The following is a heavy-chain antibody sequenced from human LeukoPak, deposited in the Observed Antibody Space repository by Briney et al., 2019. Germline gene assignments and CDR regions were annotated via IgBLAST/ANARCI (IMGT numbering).Heavy chain of an antibody. CDR2: IYYSGSS. CDR3: ARERYYYDSSDYYRAFDY. J-gene: IGHJ4*02. V-gene: IGHV4-30-4*02. Sequence: PSETLSLTCTVSGGSISSGDYYWSWIRQPPGKGLEWIGYIYYSGSSFYNPSLKSRVTISVDTSKNQFSLKLSSVTAADTAVYYCARERYYYDSSDYYRAFDYWGQGTLVTVSS. D-gene: IGHD3-22*01. CDR1: GGSISSGDYY.